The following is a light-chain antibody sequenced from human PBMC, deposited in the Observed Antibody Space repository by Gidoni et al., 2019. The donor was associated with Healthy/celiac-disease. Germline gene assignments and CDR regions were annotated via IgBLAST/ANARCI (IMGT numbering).Light chain of an antibody. V-gene: IGKV1-5*03. CDR3: QQYNSYSVA. CDR1: QSISSW. CDR2: KAS. J-gene: IGKJ1*01. Sequence: DIQMTQSPSTLSASVGDRVTITCRASQSISSWLAWYRQKPGKAPKLLIYKASSLESGVPSRFSGSGSGTEFTLTISSLQPDDFATYYCQQYNSYSVAFGQGTKVEIK.